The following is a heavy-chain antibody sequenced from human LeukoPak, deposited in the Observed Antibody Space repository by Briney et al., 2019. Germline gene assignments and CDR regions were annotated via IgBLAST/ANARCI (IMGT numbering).Heavy chain of an antibody. CDR2: ISDSSSTI. Sequence: GGSLRLSCAASGFVFGRYEMNWVRQAPGKGLEWVSYISDSSSTIYYGDSVKGRFTISRDNAKNSLYLQMNSLRAEDTAVDYCARAHDSSGYYHVGYWGQGTLVTVSS. V-gene: IGHV3-48*03. J-gene: IGHJ4*02. CDR3: ARAHDSSGYYHVGY. CDR1: GFVFGRYE. D-gene: IGHD3-22*01.